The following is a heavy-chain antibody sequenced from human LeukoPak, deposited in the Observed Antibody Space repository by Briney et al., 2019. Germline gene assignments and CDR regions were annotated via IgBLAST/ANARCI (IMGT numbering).Heavy chain of an antibody. D-gene: IGHD4-17*01. Sequence: GGSLRLSCTASGFTFGDYAMSWFRQAPGKGLEWVGFIRSKAYGGTTEYAASVKGRFTISGDDSKSIAYLQMNSLKTEDTAVYYCTRAWCGDYAQVDYYYYMDVWGKGTTVTVS. J-gene: IGHJ6*03. CDR1: GFTFGDYA. CDR3: TRAWCGDYAQVDYYYYMDV. CDR2: IRSKAYGGTT. V-gene: IGHV3-49*03.